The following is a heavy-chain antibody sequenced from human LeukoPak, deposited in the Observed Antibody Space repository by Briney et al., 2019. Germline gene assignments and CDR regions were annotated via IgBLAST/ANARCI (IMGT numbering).Heavy chain of an antibody. J-gene: IGHJ4*01. CDR3: ARENWRXKXXDFDS. CDR1: GGSINSFY. Sequence: SETLSLICTVSGGSINSFYWTWIRQPAGKGLEWIGRIYSSGSTNFNPSLKSRVTMSVDTSKNQFSLRLSSVTAADTAAYFCARENWRXKXXDFDSW. V-gene: IGHV4-4*07. D-gene: IGHD1-1*01. CDR2: IYSSGST.